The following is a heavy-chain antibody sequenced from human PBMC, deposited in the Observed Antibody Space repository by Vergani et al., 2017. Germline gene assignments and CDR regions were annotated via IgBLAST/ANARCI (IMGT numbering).Heavy chain of an antibody. CDR3: AKDSYQLLWQGGFDY. CDR2: ISWNSGSI. CDR1: GFTFSSYS. V-gene: IGHV3-9*01. D-gene: IGHD2-2*01. J-gene: IGHJ4*02. Sequence: EVQLVESGGGLVQPGGSLRLSCAASGFTFSSYSMHWVRQAPGKGLEWVSGISWNSGSIGYADSVKGRFTISRDNAKNSLYLQMNSLRAEDTALYYCAKDSYQLLWQGGFDYWGQGTLVTVSS.